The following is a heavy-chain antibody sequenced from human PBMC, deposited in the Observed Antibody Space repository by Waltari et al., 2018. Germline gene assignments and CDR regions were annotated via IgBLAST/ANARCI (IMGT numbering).Heavy chain of an antibody. V-gene: IGHV4-4*02. CDR1: GDSMTSTYC. Sequence: QLQLHESGPGLVKPSGPLSLTCAVSGDSMTSTYCWSWVRQPPGKGLEWMGQVRGDGKTNYNPSFASLFSISLDTYNKQFSLKVTSATAADTAVYFCARDRGRGLYLDSWGPGILVTVSP. D-gene: IGHD2-15*01. CDR2: VRGDGKT. CDR3: ARDRGRGLYLDS. J-gene: IGHJ4*02.